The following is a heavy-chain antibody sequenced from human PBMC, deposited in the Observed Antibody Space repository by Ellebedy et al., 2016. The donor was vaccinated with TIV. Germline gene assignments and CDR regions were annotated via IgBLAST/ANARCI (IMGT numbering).Heavy chain of an antibody. CDR3: AKQGPRGINSFDLDY. D-gene: IGHD3-10*01. CDR2: FCGSGGST. V-gene: IGHV3-23*01. Sequence: GESLKISXTASGITFGDSAMSWFRQAPGKGLEWVSAFCGSGGSTYYADSVKGRFTISRDNSKNTVYLQMSSLRVDDTAVYYCAKQGPRGINSFDLDYWGQGALVTVSS. J-gene: IGHJ4*02. CDR1: GITFGDSA.